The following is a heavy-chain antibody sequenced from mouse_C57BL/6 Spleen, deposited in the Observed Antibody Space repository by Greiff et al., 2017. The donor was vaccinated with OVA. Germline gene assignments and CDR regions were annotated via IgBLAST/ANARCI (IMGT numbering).Heavy chain of an antibody. J-gene: IGHJ3*01. Sequence: QVHVKQSGPGLVQPSQSLSITCTVSGFSLTSYGVHWVRQSPGKGLEWLGVIWSGGSTDYNAAFISRLSISKDNSKSQVFFKMNSLQADDTAIYYCDRTHYYGSSYGAYWGQGTLVTVSA. CDR1: GFSLTSYG. V-gene: IGHV2-2*01. CDR2: IWSGGST. D-gene: IGHD1-1*01. CDR3: DRTHYYGSSYGAY.